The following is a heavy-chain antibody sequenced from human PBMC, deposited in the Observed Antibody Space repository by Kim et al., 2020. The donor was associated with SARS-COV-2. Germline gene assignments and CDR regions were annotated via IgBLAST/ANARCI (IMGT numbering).Heavy chain of an antibody. CDR3: ARDDLMGKPGQFDP. V-gene: IGHV3-33*01. CDR2: RWIDGHNT. D-gene: IGHD2-8*01. J-gene: IGHJ5*02. CDR1: GFIFRNFG. Sequence: GGSLSLSCAASGFIFRNFGMNWVSQALGERPEWGAVRWIDGHNTLNAYSVKGRVTISRDNPTNKLPLQVNSLRVDDTAVYYCARDDLMGKPGQFDPWGQWTLVIV.